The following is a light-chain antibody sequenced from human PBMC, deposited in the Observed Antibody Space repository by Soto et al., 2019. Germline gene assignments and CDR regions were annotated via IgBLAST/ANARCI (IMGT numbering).Light chain of an antibody. CDR3: QFRSDWPTSKYT. V-gene: IGKV3D-20*02. CDR1: QSVTVNS. Sequence: EILLTQSPSTLSLSPGEGVTLSCRASQSVTVNSLAWYQQKPGQAPRLLIYAASTRAAAVPDRFTGSSSGTAVAHTISRLQPEDFAIYFCQFRSDWPTSKYTFGQGTKLEVK. J-gene: IGKJ2*01. CDR2: AAS.